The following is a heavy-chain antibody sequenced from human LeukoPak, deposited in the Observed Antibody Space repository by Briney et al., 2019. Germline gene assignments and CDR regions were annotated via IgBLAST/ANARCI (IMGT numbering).Heavy chain of an antibody. CDR3: AKFQYSSSWYNWFDP. D-gene: IGHD6-13*01. Sequence: SETLSLTCTVSGRSLSSSSYYWGSIRHPPRKGLEWIGSIYYNQTTYYNPSLKSRVTISVDTSKNQFSLKLSSVTAADTAVYYCAKFQYSSSWYNWFDPWGQGTLVTVSS. CDR1: GRSLSSSSYY. V-gene: IGHV4-39*07. CDR2: IYYNQTT. J-gene: IGHJ5*02.